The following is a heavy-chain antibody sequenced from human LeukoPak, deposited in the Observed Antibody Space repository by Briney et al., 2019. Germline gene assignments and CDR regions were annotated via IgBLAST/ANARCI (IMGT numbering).Heavy chain of an antibody. CDR2: IRYDGSNK. CDR1: GFTFSSYG. Sequence: GGSLRLSCAASGFTFSSYGMHWVRQAPGKGLEWVAFIRYDGSNKYYADSVKGRFTISRDNSKNTLYLQMNSLRAEDTAVYYCAKVSSSSWYYYGMDVWGQGTTVTVSS. D-gene: IGHD6-13*01. CDR3: AKVSSSSWYYYGMDV. J-gene: IGHJ6*02. V-gene: IGHV3-30*02.